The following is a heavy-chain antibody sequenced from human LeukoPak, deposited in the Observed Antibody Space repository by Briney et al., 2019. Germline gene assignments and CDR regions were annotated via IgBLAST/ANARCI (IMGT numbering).Heavy chain of an antibody. CDR1: GFTFSRYS. J-gene: IGHJ4*02. V-gene: IGHV3-21*01. CDR2: ISSSSSYI. D-gene: IGHD1-26*01. CDR3: AKVRWDHRELLLALDY. Sequence: GGSLRLSYEASGFTFSRYSLTWVRQAPGKGLEWVSSISSSSSYIYYADSVKGRFTISRDNAKNSLYLQMNSLRAEDTAVYYCAKVRWDHRELLLALDYWGQGTLVTVSS.